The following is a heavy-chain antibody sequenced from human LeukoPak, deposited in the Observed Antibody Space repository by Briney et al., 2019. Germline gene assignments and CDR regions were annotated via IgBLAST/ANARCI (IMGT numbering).Heavy chain of an antibody. CDR3: AREGRMVRGVIPYFDY. CDR1: GGSISCGGYY. CDR2: IYYSGST. Sequence: SETLSLTCTVSGGSISCGGYYWSWIRQHPGKGLEWIGYIYYSGSTYYNPSLKSRVTISVDTSKNQFSLKLSSVTAADTAVYYCAREGRMVRGVIPYFDYWGQGTLVTVSS. V-gene: IGHV4-31*03. J-gene: IGHJ4*02. D-gene: IGHD3-10*01.